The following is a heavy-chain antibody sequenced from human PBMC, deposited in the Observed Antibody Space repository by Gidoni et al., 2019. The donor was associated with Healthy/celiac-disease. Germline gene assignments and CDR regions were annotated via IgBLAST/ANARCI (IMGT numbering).Heavy chain of an antibody. CDR1: GFTFDDYA. CDR2: ISWNSGSI. D-gene: IGHD2-21*01. Sequence: EVQLVESGGGLVQPGRSLRLSCAASGFTFDDYAMHWVRQGPGKGLEWVAGISWNSGSIGYADSVKGRFTISRDNAKNSLYLQMNSLRAEDTALYYCAKDTESGGEIAIRSFDYWGQGTLVTVSS. V-gene: IGHV3-9*01. J-gene: IGHJ4*02. CDR3: AKDTESGGEIAIRSFDY.